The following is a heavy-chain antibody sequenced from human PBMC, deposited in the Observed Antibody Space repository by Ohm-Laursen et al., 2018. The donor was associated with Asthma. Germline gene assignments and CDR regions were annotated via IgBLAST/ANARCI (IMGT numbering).Heavy chain of an antibody. CDR1: GFTFSSYA. CDR3: AKKPAGTMITRGWFDP. V-gene: IGHV3-23*01. Sequence: SLRLSCAASGFTFSSYAVSWVRQAPGKGLEWVSAISGSGGSTYYADSVKGRFTISRDNSKNTLYLQMNSLRAEDTAVYYCAKKPAGTMITRGWFDPWGQGTLVTVSS. D-gene: IGHD3-22*01. J-gene: IGHJ5*01. CDR2: ISGSGGST.